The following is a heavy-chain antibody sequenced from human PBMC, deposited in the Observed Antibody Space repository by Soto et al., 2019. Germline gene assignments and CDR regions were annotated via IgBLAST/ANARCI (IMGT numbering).Heavy chain of an antibody. CDR3: ARGGYYGSGSYLGYYYYAMDV. D-gene: IGHD3-10*01. CDR2: MNPNSGNT. Sequence: QVQLLQSGAAVKKPGASVKVSCKASGYTFTSDDINWVRQATGQGLGWIGWMNPNSGNTGYAQKFQGRVTMNRNTSISTAYMELSRLRSEDTAVYYCARGGYYGSGSYLGYYYYAMDVWGKGTTVTVSS. V-gene: IGHV1-8*01. J-gene: IGHJ6*04. CDR1: GYTFTSDD.